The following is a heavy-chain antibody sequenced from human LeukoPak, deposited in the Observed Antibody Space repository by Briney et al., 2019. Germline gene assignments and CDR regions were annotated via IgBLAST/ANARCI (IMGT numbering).Heavy chain of an antibody. Sequence: PGGSLRLSCAASGFTFSDYYMSWIRQAPGKGLEWVSYISSSGSTIYYADSVKGRFTIFRDNAKNSLYLQMNSLRAEDTAVYYCARDQYCSSTSCYKTHYYYYYMDVWGKGTTVTVSS. CDR2: ISSSGSTI. D-gene: IGHD2-2*01. J-gene: IGHJ6*03. CDR3: ARDQYCSSTSCYKTHYYYYYMDV. V-gene: IGHV3-11*04. CDR1: GFTFSDYY.